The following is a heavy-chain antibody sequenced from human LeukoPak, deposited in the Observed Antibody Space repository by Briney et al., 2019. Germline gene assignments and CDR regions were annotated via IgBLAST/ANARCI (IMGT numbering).Heavy chain of an antibody. CDR2: ISGSGGST. V-gene: IGHV3-23*01. Sequence: GGSLRLSCAASGFTFSSYAMSWVRQAPGKGLEWVSAISGSGGSTYYADSVKGRFTISRDNSKNTLYLQMNSLRAEDMAVYYCAKDGYSGYKDPYYFDYWGQGTLVTVSS. CDR1: GFTFSSYA. J-gene: IGHJ4*02. CDR3: AKDGYSGYKDPYYFDY. D-gene: IGHD5-12*01.